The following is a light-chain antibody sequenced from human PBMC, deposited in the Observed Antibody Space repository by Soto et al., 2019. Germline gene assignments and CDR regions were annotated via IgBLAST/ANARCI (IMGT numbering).Light chain of an antibody. CDR1: QSISDT. CDR3: QQYIQWPRT. Sequence: EIVMTQSPATLSVSPGGRATLSCRASQSISDTLAWYQKKPGQAPRLLIYGASSRATDTPARFSGSGSGTEFTLTISSLQSEDLAVYYCQQYIQWPRTFGQGTKV. V-gene: IGKV3-15*01. J-gene: IGKJ1*01. CDR2: GAS.